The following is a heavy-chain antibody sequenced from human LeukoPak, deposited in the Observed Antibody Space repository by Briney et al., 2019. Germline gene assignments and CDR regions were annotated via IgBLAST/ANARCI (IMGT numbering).Heavy chain of an antibody. J-gene: IGHJ4*02. D-gene: IGHD3-9*01. V-gene: IGHV1-18*01. CDR3: ARDNYDILTGYQFDY. Sequence: ASVKVSCKASGYTFTSYGISWVRQAPGQGLEWMGWISAYNGNRNYAQKLQGRVTMTTDTSTSTAYMELRSLRSDDTAVYYCARDNYDILTGYQFDYWGQGTLVTVSS. CDR2: ISAYNGNR. CDR1: GYTFTSYG.